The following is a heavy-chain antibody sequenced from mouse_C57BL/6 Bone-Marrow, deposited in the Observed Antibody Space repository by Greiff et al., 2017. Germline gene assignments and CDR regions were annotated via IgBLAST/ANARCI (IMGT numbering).Heavy chain of an antibody. V-gene: IGHV1-81*01. CDR2: IYPRSGNT. Sequence: QVQLQQSGAELARPGASVKLSCKASGYTFTSYGISWVKQRTGQGLEWIGEIYPRSGNTYYNEKFKGKATLTADKSSSTAYMELRSLISGDCAVYFCARGVIDYGGQGTSLTVSS. CDR1: GYTFTSYG. J-gene: IGHJ2*02. CDR3: ARGVIDY.